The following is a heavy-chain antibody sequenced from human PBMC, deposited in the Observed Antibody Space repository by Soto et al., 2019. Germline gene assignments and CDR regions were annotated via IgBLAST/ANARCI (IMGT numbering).Heavy chain of an antibody. Sequence: GGSRRLSCAASGFTFSGYGMSGVRQAPGKGLGWVSAISVSGGSTYYADSVKGRFTISRDNSKNTLYLQMNSLRAEDTAVYYCAKSDPYYDILTGYYRWAFDIWGQGTMVTVSS. D-gene: IGHD3-9*01. CDR2: ISVSGGST. V-gene: IGHV3-23*01. CDR3: AKSDPYYDILTGYYRWAFDI. CDR1: GFTFSGYG. J-gene: IGHJ3*02.